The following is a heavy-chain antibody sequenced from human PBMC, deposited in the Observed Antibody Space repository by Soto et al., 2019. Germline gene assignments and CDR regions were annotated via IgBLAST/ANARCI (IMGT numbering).Heavy chain of an antibody. J-gene: IGHJ4*01. Sequence: TGESLKISCKDSGSNFTKSWIGWVRQMPGRGLDWMGIIYPGDSDTRYSPSSQGQVIISADKSISTAYLQWSSLKASDTAIYYCATESQLGLGFEYWGQGTLVTVSS. CDR3: ATESQLGLGFEY. CDR1: GSNFTKSW. CDR2: IYPGDSDT. D-gene: IGHD1-1*01. V-gene: IGHV5-51*01.